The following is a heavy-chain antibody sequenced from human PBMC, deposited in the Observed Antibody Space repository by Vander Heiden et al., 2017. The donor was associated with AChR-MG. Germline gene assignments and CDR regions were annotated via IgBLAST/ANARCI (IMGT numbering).Heavy chain of an antibody. CDR3: ARGAQGPIGVVIPDAFDI. J-gene: IGHJ3*02. CDR1: GGSISSGGYY. V-gene: IGHV4-31*03. Sequence: QVQLQESGPGLVKPSQTLSLTCTVSGGSISSGGYYWSWIRQHPGKGLEWIGYIYYSGSTYYNPSLKRRVTISVDTSKNQFSLKLSSVTAADTAVYYCARGAQGPIGVVIPDAFDIWGQGTMVTVSS. D-gene: IGHD3-22*01. CDR2: IYYSGST.